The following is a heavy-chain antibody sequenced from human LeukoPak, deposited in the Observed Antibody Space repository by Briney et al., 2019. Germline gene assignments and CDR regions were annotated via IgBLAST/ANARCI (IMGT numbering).Heavy chain of an antibody. CDR1: GLTFSSYA. J-gene: IGHJ3*01. D-gene: IGHD3-22*01. V-gene: IGHV3-23*01. Sequence: GGSLRLSCAASGLTFSSYAMTWVRQAPGKGLEWVSGISGSGGTTYYADSVKGRFTISIDNSKNTLYLQMNSLRVEDTAVYYCAKGGRWDYYDSSHWGQGTMVTVSS. CDR2: ISGSGGTT. CDR3: AKGGRWDYYDSSH.